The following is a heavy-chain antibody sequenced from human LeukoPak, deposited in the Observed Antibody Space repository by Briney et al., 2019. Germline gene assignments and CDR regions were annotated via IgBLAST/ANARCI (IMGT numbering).Heavy chain of an antibody. V-gene: IGHV4-59*01. CDR3: AGHYDILTGYPEGIDWFDP. Sequence: SKTLSLTCTVSGGSISSYSWSWIRQPPGKGPEWIGYIYYSGSTNYNPSLKSRVTISVDTSKNQFSLKLSSVTAADTAVYYCAGHYDILTGYPEGIDWFDPWGQGTLVTVSS. J-gene: IGHJ5*02. CDR1: GGSISSYS. CDR2: IYYSGST. D-gene: IGHD3-9*01.